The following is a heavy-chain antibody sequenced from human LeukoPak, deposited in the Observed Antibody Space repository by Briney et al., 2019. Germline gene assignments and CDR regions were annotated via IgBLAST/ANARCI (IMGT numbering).Heavy chain of an antibody. CDR2: ISWNSGSI. D-gene: IGHD3-10*01. J-gene: IGHJ3*02. CDR3: AKGVRITMVRGAFDI. Sequence: GRSLRLSCAVSGFTFDDYAMHWVRHAPGKGLEWVSGISWNSGSIVYADSVKGRFTISRDNAKKSLYLQMNSLRAEDTALYYCAKGVRITMVRGAFDIWGQGTMVIVSS. V-gene: IGHV3-9*01. CDR1: GFTFDDYA.